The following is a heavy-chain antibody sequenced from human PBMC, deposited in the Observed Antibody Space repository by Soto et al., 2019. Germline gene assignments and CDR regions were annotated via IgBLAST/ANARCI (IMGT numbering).Heavy chain of an antibody. Sequence: SETLSLTCAFSVVSISSAVYSCSWLRQPPWKGLEWIGYISYSGSTSYNPSLQSRVTMSLDGSKNQFSLRLSSVTAEDSAVYYCAREGDCAHDVCYGNRFDPWGHGTLLTVSS. CDR3: AREGDCAHDVCYGNRFDP. D-gene: IGHD3-16*01. V-gene: IGHV4-30-2*01. CDR2: ISYSGST. CDR1: VVSISSAVYS. J-gene: IGHJ5*02.